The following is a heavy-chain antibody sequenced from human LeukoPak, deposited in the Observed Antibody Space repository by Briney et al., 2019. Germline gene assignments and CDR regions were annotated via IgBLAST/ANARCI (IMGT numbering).Heavy chain of an antibody. CDR2: MNPNSGNT. V-gene: IGHV1-8*01. D-gene: IGHD6-13*01. J-gene: IGHJ6*02. Sequence: ASVKVSYKASGYTFTSYDINWVRQATGQGLEWMGWMNPNSGNTGYAQKFQGRVTMTRNTSISTAYMELSSLRSEDTAVYYCARMGGSSRAYYYYYGMDVWGQGTTVTVSS. CDR3: ARMGGSSRAYYYYYGMDV. CDR1: GYTFTSYD.